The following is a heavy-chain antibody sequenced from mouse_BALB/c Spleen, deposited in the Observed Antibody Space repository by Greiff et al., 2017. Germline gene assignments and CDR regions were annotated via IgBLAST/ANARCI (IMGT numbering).Heavy chain of an antibody. Sequence: QVQLQQSGPELVKPGASVKISCKASGYAFSSSWMNWVKQRPGQGLEWIGRIYPGDGDTNYNGKFKGKATLTADKSSSTAYMQLSSLTSVDSAVYFCARSGELLYFDYWGQGTTLTVSS. CDR2: IYPGDGDT. D-gene: IGHD3-1*01. CDR3: ARSGELLYFDY. CDR1: GYAFSSSW. J-gene: IGHJ2*01. V-gene: IGHV1-82*01.